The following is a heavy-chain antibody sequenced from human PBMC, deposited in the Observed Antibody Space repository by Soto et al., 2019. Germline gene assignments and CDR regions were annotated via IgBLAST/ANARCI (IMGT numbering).Heavy chain of an antibody. CDR2: IRSKANSYAT. D-gene: IGHD3-22*01. J-gene: IGHJ3*02. V-gene: IGHV3-73*01. Sequence: GGSLRLSFAASGFTFSGSSMHWVRQASGKGLEWVGRIRSKANSYATAYAASVKGRFTISRDDSKNTAYLQMNSLKTEDTAVYYCTRLRPDYYDSSGYYSDYASDIWGQGTMVTVSS. CDR1: GFTFSGSS. CDR3: TRLRPDYYDSSGYYSDYASDI.